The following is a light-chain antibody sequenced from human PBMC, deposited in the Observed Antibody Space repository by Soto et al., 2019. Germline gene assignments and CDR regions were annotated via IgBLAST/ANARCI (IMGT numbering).Light chain of an antibody. V-gene: IGKV3-20*01. J-gene: IGKJ1*01. CDR1: QSVSSSY. CDR3: QQYGSSPCT. CDR2: GAS. Sequence: EIVLTQSPGTLSLSPGERATLSCRASQSVSSSYLAWYQQKPGQAPRLLIYGASSRATGIPDRFSGSGSGTDFTLTISRLEPEDFAVYYCQQYGSSPCTFGQGTKWEIK.